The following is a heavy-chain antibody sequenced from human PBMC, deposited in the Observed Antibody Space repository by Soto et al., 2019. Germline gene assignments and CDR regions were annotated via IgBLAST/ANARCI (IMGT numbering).Heavy chain of an antibody. CDR3: EKAVGSYGSGKYYYGMDV. J-gene: IGHJ6*04. CDR1: GFTFSSYA. D-gene: IGHD3-10*01. V-gene: IGHV3-23*01. Sequence: GGSLRLSCAASGFTFSSYAMSWVRQAPGKGLEWVSAISGSGGSTYYADSVKGRFTISRDNSKNTLYLQMNSLRAEDTAVYYCEKAVGSYGSGKYYYGMDVWGKGTTVTVSS. CDR2: ISGSGGST.